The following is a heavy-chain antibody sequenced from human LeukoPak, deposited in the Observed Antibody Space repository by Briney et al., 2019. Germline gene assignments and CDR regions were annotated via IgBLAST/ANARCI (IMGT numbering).Heavy chain of an antibody. V-gene: IGHV3-48*02. CDR1: GFTFSSYS. Sequence: GGSLRLSCAASGFTFSSYSMNWVRQAPGKGLGWVSYISSSSSTIYYADSVKGRFTISRDNAKNSVYLQMNSLRDEDTAVYYCARAKNPYCGGDCRWFDPWGQGTLVTVSS. J-gene: IGHJ5*02. CDR3: ARAKNPYCGGDCRWFDP. D-gene: IGHD2-21*02. CDR2: ISSSSSTI.